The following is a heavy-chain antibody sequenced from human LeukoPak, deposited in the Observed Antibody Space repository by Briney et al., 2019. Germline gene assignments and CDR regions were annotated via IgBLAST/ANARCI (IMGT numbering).Heavy chain of an antibody. D-gene: IGHD5-24*01. Sequence: PSETLSLTCSVSGGSISSHNHHWDCIRQPPGNGLEWIGSIHHSGFTYFNPSLRSRLTLSVEMSKNHFSLNLSSVTAADTAVYYCARRDNSFDSWGPGTLVTVSS. V-gene: IGHV4-39*02. CDR1: GGSISSHNHH. J-gene: IGHJ4*02. CDR3: ARRDNSFDS. CDR2: IHHSGFT.